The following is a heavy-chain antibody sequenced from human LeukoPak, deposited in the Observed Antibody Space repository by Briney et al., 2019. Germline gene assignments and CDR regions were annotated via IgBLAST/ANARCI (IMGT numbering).Heavy chain of an antibody. CDR2: IYYSGNT. V-gene: IGHV4-39*01. CDR1: GGSISSSSCY. D-gene: IGHD3/OR15-3a*01. CDR3: ARQTGSGLFILP. Sequence: SETLSLTCTVSGGSISSSSCYWGWIRQPPGKGLEWIGSIYYSGNTYYNASLKSQVSISIDTSKNQFSLRLTSVTAADTAVYYCARQTGSGLFILPGGQGTLVTVSS. J-gene: IGHJ4*02.